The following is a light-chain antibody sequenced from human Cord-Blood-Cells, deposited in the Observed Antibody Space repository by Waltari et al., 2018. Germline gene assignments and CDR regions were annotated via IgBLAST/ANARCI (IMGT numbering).Light chain of an antibody. CDR3: SSYAGSNDFV. V-gene: IGLV2-8*01. CDR1: SSDVGGYNY. Sequence: GQSVTIYCTGPSSDVGGYNYVSWYQQHPGKAPRLMIYEVSKRPSGVPDRFSGSKSGNTASLTFSGFKAEDEADSYCSSYAGSNDFVFGTGTKITV. CDR2: EVS. J-gene: IGLJ1*01.